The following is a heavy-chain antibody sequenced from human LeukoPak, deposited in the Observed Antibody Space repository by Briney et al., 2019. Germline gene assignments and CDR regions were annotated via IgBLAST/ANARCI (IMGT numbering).Heavy chain of an antibody. CDR3: AREVVTMVRGVSGPFDY. V-gene: IGHV1-2*02. D-gene: IGHD3-10*01. J-gene: IGHJ4*02. Sequence: ASVKVSCKASGYTFTGYYMHWVRQAPGQGLEWIGWINPNSGGTNYAQKFQGRVTMTRDTSISTAYMELSRLRSDDEAVYYCAREVVTMVRGVSGPFDYWGQGTLVTVSS. CDR1: GYTFTGYY. CDR2: INPNSGGT.